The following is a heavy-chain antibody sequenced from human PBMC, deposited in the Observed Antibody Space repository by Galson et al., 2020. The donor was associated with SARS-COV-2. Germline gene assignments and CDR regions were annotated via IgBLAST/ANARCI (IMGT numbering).Heavy chain of an antibody. J-gene: IGHJ2*01. CDR3: ARFPSSTGTPETTSSWADWYFDL. Sequence: GGSLRLSCAASGFTFSSYSMNWVRQAPGKGLEWVSSISSSSSYIYYADSVKGRFTISRDNAKNSLYLQMNSLRAEDTAVYYCARFPSSTGTPETTSSWADWYFDLWGRGTLVTVSS. CDR2: ISSSSSYI. D-gene: IGHD1-7*01. V-gene: IGHV3-21*01. CDR1: GFTFSSYS.